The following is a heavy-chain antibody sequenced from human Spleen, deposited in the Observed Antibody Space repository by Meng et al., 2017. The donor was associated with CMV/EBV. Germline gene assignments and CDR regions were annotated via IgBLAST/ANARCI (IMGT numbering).Heavy chain of an antibody. CDR1: GFTFSKYG. J-gene: IGHJ5*02. D-gene: IGHD5-24*01. V-gene: IGHV3-30*02. Sequence: GESLKISCAASGFTFSKYGIHWVRQAPGKGLEWVAFIRYEGNSKYYADSVKGRFTISRDNSKNTLYLEMNTLRAEDTAVYYCAKDLGDGYSADHWGQGTLVTVSS. CDR3: AKDLGDGYSADH. CDR2: IRYEGNSK.